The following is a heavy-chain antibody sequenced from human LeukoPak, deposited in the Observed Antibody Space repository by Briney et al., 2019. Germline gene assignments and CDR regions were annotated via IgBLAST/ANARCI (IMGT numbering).Heavy chain of an antibody. Sequence: SGTLSLTCAVSGGSISTSNWWSWVRQSPGKGLEWIGEIYHRGSPKYNPSLKSRVTISIDKSKNQFSLRLSSVTAADTALYYCARERSRDDYNFGAFDMWGQGTMVTVSS. V-gene: IGHV4-4*02. CDR3: ARERSRDDYNFGAFDM. CDR2: IYHRGSP. CDR1: GGSISTSNW. D-gene: IGHD5-24*01. J-gene: IGHJ3*02.